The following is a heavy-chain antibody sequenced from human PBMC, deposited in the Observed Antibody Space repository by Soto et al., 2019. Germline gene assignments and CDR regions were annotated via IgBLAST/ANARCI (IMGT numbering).Heavy chain of an antibody. V-gene: IGHV1-69*01. CDR3: ARVGHITNTVMAV. CDR1: GGTVSSYP. J-gene: IGHJ6*02. Sequence: QVPLVQSVAEVKKPGSSVKVSCGASGGTVSSYPINWLRQAPGPGIEWMGGIIPFFGTSTYAQKFQGRVTITADESTSTAYMELRSLRSEDTAVYYCARVGHITNTVMAVWGQGTTVTVAS. D-gene: IGHD1-26*01. CDR2: IIPFFGTS.